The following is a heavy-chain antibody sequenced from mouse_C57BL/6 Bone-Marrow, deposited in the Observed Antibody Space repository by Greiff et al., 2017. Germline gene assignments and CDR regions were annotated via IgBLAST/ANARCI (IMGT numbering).Heavy chain of an antibody. J-gene: IGHJ2*01. CDR2: ISSGSSTI. CDR1: GFTFSDYG. CDR3: ARPYPRGY. Sequence: EVKLVESGGGLVKPGGSLKLSCAASGFTFSDYGMHWVRQAPEKGLEWVAYISSGSSTIYYADTVKGRFTISRDNAKNTLFLQMTSLRSEDTAMYYCARPYPRGYWGQGTTLTVSS. V-gene: IGHV5-17*01.